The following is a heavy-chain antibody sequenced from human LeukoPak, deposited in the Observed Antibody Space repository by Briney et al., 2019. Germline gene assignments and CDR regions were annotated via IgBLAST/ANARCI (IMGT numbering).Heavy chain of an antibody. D-gene: IGHD5-18*01. Sequence: YAXXWVRHAPXKGLEGVSGISWNSGSIGYADSVKGRFTISRDNAKNSLYLQMNSLRAEDTALYYCAKDSGYSYGYGMDVWGQGTTVTVSS. J-gene: IGHJ6*02. CDR2: ISWNSGSI. CDR3: AKDSGYSYGYGMDV. CDR1: YA. V-gene: IGHV3-9*01.